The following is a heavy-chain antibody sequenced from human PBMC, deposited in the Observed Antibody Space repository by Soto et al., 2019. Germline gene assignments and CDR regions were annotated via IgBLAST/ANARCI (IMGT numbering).Heavy chain of an antibody. CDR2: ISTYTGNT. CDR1: GYNFDSYG. D-gene: IGHD3-16*01. Sequence: QVQLVQSRAEVRKPGASVRVTCQASGYNFDSYGLNWVRQAPVQGPQWMGWISTYTGNTDIAPRFQGRLILTNDTSTSTAYMELRSLRSDDTAVYYCGRDVLVESGSFGGHWGQGTLVTVSS. V-gene: IGHV1-18*04. CDR3: GRDVLVESGSFGGH. J-gene: IGHJ4*02.